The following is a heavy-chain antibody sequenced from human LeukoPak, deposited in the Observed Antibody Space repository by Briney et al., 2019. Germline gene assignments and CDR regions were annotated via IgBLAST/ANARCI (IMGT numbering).Heavy chain of an antibody. CDR3: ARARSRELRSSFDY. J-gene: IGHJ4*02. D-gene: IGHD1-7*01. V-gene: IGHV3-23*01. Sequence: GGSLRLSCAASGFAFDIYAMSWVRQAPGKGLEWVSSISGSGGTTYYADSVKGRFTISRDNSKNTLYLQMNSLRAEDTAVYYCARARSRELRSSFDYWGQGTLVTVSS. CDR1: GFAFDIYA. CDR2: ISGSGGTT.